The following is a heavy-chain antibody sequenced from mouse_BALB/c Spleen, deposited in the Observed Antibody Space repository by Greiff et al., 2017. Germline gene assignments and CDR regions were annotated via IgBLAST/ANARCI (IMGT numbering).Heavy chain of an antibody. D-gene: IGHD2-4*01. J-gene: IGHJ2*01. CDR3: ARDGRLRRGAYYFDD. V-gene: IGHV2-6-7*01. CDR2: IWGDGST. CDR1: GFSLTGYG. Sequence: VQLVESGPGLVAPSQSLSITCTVSGFSLTGYGVNWVRQPPGTGLEWLGMIWGDGSTDYNSALKSRLSISKDNSKSQVFLKMNSLQTDDTARYYCARDGRLRRGAYYFDDWGQGTTLTVSS.